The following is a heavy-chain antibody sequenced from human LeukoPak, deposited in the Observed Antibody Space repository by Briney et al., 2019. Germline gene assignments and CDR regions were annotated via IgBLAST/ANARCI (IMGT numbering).Heavy chain of an antibody. CDR1: GGSFSGYY. D-gene: IGHD3-10*01. J-gene: IGHJ5*02. V-gene: IGHV4-34*01. Sequence: SETLSLTCAVYGGSFSGYYWSWIRQPPGKGLEWIGEINHSGSTNYNPSLKSRVTISVDTSKNQFSLKLSSVTAADTAVYYCARTYYYGSGMSYKIDPWGQGTLVTVSS. CDR2: INHSGST. CDR3: ARTYYYGSGMSYKIDP.